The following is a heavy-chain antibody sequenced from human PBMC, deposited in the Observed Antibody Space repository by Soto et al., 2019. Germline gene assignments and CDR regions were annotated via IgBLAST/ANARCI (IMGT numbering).Heavy chain of an antibody. CDR2: VSENGGSRGGT. Sequence: EVQLLESGGGLVQPGGSLRLSCTASGFTFSSSAMNWVRQAPGQGLEWVASVSENGGSRGGTYYADSMKGRFTISRDNSKNTLYLQMDSLRGADTAVYYCASAKAVVIAALGIWGQGTMVTVSS. D-gene: IGHD2-21*01. V-gene: IGHV3-23*01. CDR3: ASAKAVVIAALGI. J-gene: IGHJ3*02. CDR1: GFTFSSSA.